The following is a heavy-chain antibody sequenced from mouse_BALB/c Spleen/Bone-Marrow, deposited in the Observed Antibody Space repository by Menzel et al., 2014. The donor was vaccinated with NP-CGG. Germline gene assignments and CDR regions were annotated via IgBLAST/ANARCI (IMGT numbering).Heavy chain of an antibody. CDR1: GYTFTNYF. V-gene: IGHV1S81*02. J-gene: IGHJ1*01. D-gene: IGHD1-2*01. CDR2: INPSNDTP. CDR3: TRSGYYGYGWYFDD. Sequence: VQLQQSGAELVKPGASVKLSCRVSGYTFTNYFVYWVKQRPGQGLEWIGEINPSNDTPNFNEKFKSKATLTVDKSSSTAYMQLSSLTSEDSAVYYCTRSGYYGYGWYFDDWGAGATVTVSS.